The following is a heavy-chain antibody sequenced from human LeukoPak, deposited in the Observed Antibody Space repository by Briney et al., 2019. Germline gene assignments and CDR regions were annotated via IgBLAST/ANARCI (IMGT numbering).Heavy chain of an antibody. J-gene: IGHJ4*02. Sequence: GGSLRLSCVASGFIFSSYGINWVRQAPGKGLEWVAVISYDGTDKYYTDSVKGRFIISRDRSTNTVSLEMNSLRPEDTAVYYCAKSLSGWWTPGLDYLGQGTLVTVSS. CDR2: ISYDGTDK. V-gene: IGHV3-30*18. D-gene: IGHD6-13*01. CDR3: AKSLSGWWTPGLDY. CDR1: GFIFSSYG.